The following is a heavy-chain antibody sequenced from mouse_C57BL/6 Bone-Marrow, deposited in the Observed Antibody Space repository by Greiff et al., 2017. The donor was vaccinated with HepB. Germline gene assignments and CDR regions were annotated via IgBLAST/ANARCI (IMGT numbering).Heavy chain of an antibody. CDR2: ISNGGGST. J-gene: IGHJ3*01. CDR3: ARPITTVTGFAY. Sequence: EVKLQESGGGLVQPGGSLKLSCAASGFTFSDYYMYWVRQTPEKRLEWVAYISNGGGSTYYPDTVKGRFTISRDNAKNTLYLQMSRLKSEDTAMYYCARPITTVTGFAYWGQGTLVTVSA. CDR1: GFTFSDYY. D-gene: IGHD1-1*01. V-gene: IGHV5-12*01.